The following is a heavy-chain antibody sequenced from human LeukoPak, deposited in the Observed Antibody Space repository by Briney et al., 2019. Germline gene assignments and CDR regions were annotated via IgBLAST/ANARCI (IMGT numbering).Heavy chain of an antibody. D-gene: IGHD3-10*01. CDR1: GGSVSSGRYY. CDR3: ATDGMVRGPDAWFDS. Sequence: SQTLSLTCTGSGGSVSSGRYYWSWIRQPAGKGLAWIGRIYTRGRTNYNPSLKSRVTISVDTSKNQFSLNLTSVTAADTAVYYCATDGMVRGPDAWFDSWGQGTLVPVSS. V-gene: IGHV4-61*02. CDR2: IYTRGRT. J-gene: IGHJ5*01.